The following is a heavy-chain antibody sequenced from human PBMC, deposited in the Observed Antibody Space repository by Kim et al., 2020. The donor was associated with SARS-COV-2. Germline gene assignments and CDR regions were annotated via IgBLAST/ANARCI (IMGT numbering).Heavy chain of an antibody. CDR1: GFTFGSYA. Sequence: GGSLRLSCAASGFTFGSYAMNWVRQAPGKGPEWVALISYDGSNKYYADSVKGRFTISRDNSKNTLYLQMSSLRAEDTAVYYCASELRLGDRGFPYFQLWGQGTLVTVSS. V-gene: IGHV3-30*04. CDR2: ISYDGSNK. J-gene: IGHJ1*01. D-gene: IGHD3-16*01. CDR3: ASELRLGDRGFPYFQL.